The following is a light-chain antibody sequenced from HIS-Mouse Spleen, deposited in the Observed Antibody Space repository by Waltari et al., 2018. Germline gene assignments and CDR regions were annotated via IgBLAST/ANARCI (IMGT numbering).Light chain of an antibody. CDR2: SNN. Sequence: QSVLTQPLSASGTPGQRVTISCSGSSSNNGSNTLNWYQQLPGTAPNLLIYSNNLRPSGVPDRFSGSKSGTSASLAISGLQSEDEADYYCAAWDDSLNGNYVFGTGTKVTVL. V-gene: IGLV1-44*01. J-gene: IGLJ1*01. CDR3: AAWDDSLNGNYV. CDR1: SSNNGSNT.